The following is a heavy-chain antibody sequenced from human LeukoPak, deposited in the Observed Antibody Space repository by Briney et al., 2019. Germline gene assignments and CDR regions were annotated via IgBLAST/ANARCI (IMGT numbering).Heavy chain of an antibody. Sequence: GGSLRLSCAASGFTFSSYSMNWVRRAPGKGLEWVSSISGGSSSIYYADSVKGRFTISRDNAKNSLYLQMNSLRAEDTAVYYCAGTTAPDAFDIWGQGTMVTVSS. V-gene: IGHV3-21*01. CDR1: GFTFSSYS. CDR3: AGTTAPDAFDI. D-gene: IGHD4-17*01. CDR2: ISGGSSSI. J-gene: IGHJ3*02.